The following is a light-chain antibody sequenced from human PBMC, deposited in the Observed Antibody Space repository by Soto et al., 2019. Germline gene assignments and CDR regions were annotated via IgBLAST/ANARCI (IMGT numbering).Light chain of an antibody. CDR1: SSDVGSYND. J-gene: IGLJ1*01. CDR3: NSYTASSDTRSA. Sequence: HSGLTQPASLSGSPGRSITISCTGTSSDVGSYNDVSWYQQQPGKAPKLLIYDVSTRPSGVSNRFSGSKSGNTASLTISGLQAEDEADYYCNSYTASSDTRSAFGTGTKVTVL. V-gene: IGLV2-14*01. CDR2: DVS.